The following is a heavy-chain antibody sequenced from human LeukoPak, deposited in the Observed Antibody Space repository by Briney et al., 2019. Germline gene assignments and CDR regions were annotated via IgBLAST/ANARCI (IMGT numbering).Heavy chain of an antibody. J-gene: IGHJ4*02. V-gene: IGHV3-48*03. CDR1: GFTFSSYE. D-gene: IGHD2-15*01. Sequence: GGSLRLSCAASGFTFSSYEMNWVRRAPGKGLEWVSYISSSGSTIYYADSVKGRFTISRDNAKNSLYLQMNSLRAEDTAVYYCARELGYCSGGSCYRVYWGQGTLVTVSS. CDR2: ISSSGSTI. CDR3: ARELGYCSGGSCYRVY.